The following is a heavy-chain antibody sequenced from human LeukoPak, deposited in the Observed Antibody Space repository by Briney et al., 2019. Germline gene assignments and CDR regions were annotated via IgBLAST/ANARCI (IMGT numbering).Heavy chain of an antibody. J-gene: IGHJ4*02. Sequence: KPSETLSLTCAVSGSSISSSNWWSWVRQPPGKGLEWIGEIYHSGSTNYNPSLKSRVTISVDTSKNQFSLKLSSVTAADTAVYYCAREETVTGQGDYWGQGTLVTVSS. D-gene: IGHD4-17*01. CDR3: AREETVTGQGDY. V-gene: IGHV4-4*02. CDR2: IYHSGST. CDR1: GSSISSSNW.